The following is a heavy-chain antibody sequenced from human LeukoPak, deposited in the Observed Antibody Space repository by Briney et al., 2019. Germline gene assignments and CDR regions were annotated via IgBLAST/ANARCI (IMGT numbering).Heavy chain of an antibody. CDR2: IYYSGST. D-gene: IGHD6-13*01. Sequence: SETLSLTCTVSGGSISSGGYYWSWIRQHPGKGLEWIGYIYYSGSTYYNPSLKSRVTTSVDTSKNQFSLKLSSVTAADTAVYYCASYKRAAGPNWFDHWGQGTPVTVSS. CDR1: GGSISSGGYY. J-gene: IGHJ5*02. V-gene: IGHV4-31*03. CDR3: ASYKRAAGPNWFDH.